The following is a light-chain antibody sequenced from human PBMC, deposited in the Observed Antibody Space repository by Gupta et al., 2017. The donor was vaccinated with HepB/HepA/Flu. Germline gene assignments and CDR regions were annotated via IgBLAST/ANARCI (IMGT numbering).Light chain of an antibody. CDR3: QQTDSTLWT. J-gene: IGKJ1*01. CDR1: QSISTS. V-gene: IGKV1-39*01. Sequence: DIQMTQSPSSLSASVGDRVTITCRASQSISTSLNWYQQKPGKPPRLLIYAASALQGGVPSRFSGSGSGTXFALTIXRLQPEDFATYCCQQTDSTLWTFGXGTKVEIK. CDR2: AAS.